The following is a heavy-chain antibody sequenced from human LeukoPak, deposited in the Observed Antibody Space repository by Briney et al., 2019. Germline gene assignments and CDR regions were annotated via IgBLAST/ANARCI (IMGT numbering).Heavy chain of an antibody. Sequence: GESLKISCKGSGYSFTSYLIGWVRQMPGKGLEWMGISYPGDSDTRYSPSFQGQVTISADKSISTAYLQWSSLKASDTAMYYCARLHGDYYDRSGYYPRYFDLWGRGTLVTVSS. CDR2: SYPGDSDT. D-gene: IGHD3-22*01. J-gene: IGHJ2*01. CDR3: ARLHGDYYDRSGYYPRYFDL. V-gene: IGHV5-51*01. CDR1: GYSFTSYL.